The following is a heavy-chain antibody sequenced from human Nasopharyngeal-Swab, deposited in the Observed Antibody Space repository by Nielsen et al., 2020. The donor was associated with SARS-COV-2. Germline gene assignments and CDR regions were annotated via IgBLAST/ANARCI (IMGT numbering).Heavy chain of an antibody. J-gene: IGHJ6*03. CDR1: GFTFRSYG. Sequence: GEYLKISCAASGFTFRSYGMHWVRQTPGKGLEWVAVILYDGSHKYYADSVKGRFTMSRDDSKDTLYLQMNSLRAEDTAVYLCAKFSSTSCYTKYYLDVSSKYPPGTVSS. CDR3: AKFSSTSCYTKYYLDV. CDR2: ILYDGSHK. D-gene: IGHD2-2*02. V-gene: IGHV3-30*18.